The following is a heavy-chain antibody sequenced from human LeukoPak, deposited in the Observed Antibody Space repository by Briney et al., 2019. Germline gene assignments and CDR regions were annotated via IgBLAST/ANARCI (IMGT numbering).Heavy chain of an antibody. CDR2: ISGSSSYI. D-gene: IGHD3-3*01. CDR1: GFTFSSYY. CDR3: ARPPQRFLEWLFDY. Sequence: GGSLRLSCAASGFTFSSYYMNWVRQAPGKGLEWVSSISGSSSYIFYADSVKGRFTISRDNSKNTLYLQMNSLRAEDTAVYYCARPPQRFLEWLFDYWGQGTLVTVSS. J-gene: IGHJ4*02. V-gene: IGHV3-21*01.